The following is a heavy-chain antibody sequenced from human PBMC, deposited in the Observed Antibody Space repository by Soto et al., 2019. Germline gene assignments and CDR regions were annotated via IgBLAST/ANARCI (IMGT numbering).Heavy chain of an antibody. V-gene: IGHV3-11*01. CDR2: ISSSGSTI. CDR1: GFTFSDYY. D-gene: IGHD2-2*01. J-gene: IGHJ4*02. Sequence: QVQLVESGGGLVKPGGSLRLSCAASGFTFSDYYMSWIRQAPGKGLEWVSYISSSGSTIYYADSVKGRFTISRDNAKNSLYLQMNSLRAEDTAVYYCARVFTTFSSTSSGFYFDHWGQGTLVTVSS. CDR3: ARVFTTFSSTSSGFYFDH.